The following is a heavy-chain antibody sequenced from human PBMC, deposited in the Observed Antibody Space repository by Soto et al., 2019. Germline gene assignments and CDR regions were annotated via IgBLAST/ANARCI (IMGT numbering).Heavy chain of an antibody. CDR3: ARNCISTSCYDS. V-gene: IGHV3-23*01. CDR1: GFTFSSYA. CDR2: ISGSGGST. Sequence: VGSLRLSCAASGFTFSSYAMSWVRQAPGKGLEWVSAISGSGGSTYYADSVKGRFTISRDNSKNTLSLQMNSLRAEDTAVYYCARNCISTSCYDSWGQGTLVNVSS. J-gene: IGHJ4*02. D-gene: IGHD2-2*01.